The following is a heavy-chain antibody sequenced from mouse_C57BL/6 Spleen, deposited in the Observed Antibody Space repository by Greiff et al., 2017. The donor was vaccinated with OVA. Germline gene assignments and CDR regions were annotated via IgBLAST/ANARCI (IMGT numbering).Heavy chain of an antibody. D-gene: IGHD2-4*01. CDR1: GFTFSDYG. J-gene: IGHJ3*01. CDR2: ISSGSSTI. CDR3: ARPYDYDEGAVAY. V-gene: IGHV5-17*01. Sequence: EVKLVESGGGLVKPGGSLKLSCAASGFTFSDYGMHWVSQAPEKGLEWVAYISSGSSTIYYADTVKGRFTISRDNAKNTLFLQMTSLRSEDTAMYYCARPYDYDEGAVAYWGQGTLVTVSA.